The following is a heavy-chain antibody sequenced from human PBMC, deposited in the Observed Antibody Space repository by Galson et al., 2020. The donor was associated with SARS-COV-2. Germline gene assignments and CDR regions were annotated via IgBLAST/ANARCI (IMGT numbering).Heavy chain of an antibody. CDR3: AKRLYSSSQSETRGMDV. J-gene: IGHJ6*02. CDR2: ISGSGDTT. V-gene: IGHV3-23*01. D-gene: IGHD6-13*01. Sequence: GGSLRLSCAASGFTFSSYAMNWVRQAPGEGLEWVSAISGSGDTTHYAGSVKGRFTISRDNSKNTLYMQMNSVRAEDTAVYYCAKRLYSSSQSETRGMDVWGQGATVTGSS. CDR1: GFTFSSYA.